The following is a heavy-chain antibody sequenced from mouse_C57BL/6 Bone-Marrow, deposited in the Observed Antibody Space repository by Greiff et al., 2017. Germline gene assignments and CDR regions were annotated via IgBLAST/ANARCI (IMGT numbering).Heavy chain of an antibody. D-gene: IGHD1-1*01. CDR3: ARPYYYGSSLAWFAY. Sequence: VQLQQSGPELVKPGASVKIPCKASGYTFTDYNMDWVKQSHGKSLEWIGDINPNNGGTIYNQKFKGKATLTVDKSSSTAYMELRSLTSEDTAVYYCARPYYYGSSLAWFAYWGQGTLVTVSA. CDR1: GYTFTDYN. J-gene: IGHJ3*01. CDR2: INPNNGGT. V-gene: IGHV1-18*01.